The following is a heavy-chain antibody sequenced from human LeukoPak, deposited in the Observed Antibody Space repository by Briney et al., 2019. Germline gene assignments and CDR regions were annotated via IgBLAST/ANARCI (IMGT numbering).Heavy chain of an antibody. CDR1: GGSFSGYY. J-gene: IGHJ6*02. CDR3: ARGGGATFSSRDGMDV. Sequence: SETLSLTCAVYGGSFSGYYWSWIRHPPGKGLEWIGEINHSGSINYNPSLKSRVTISVDTSKNQFSLKLSSVTAADTAVYYCARGGGATFSSRDGMDVWGQGTTVTVSS. V-gene: IGHV4-34*01. CDR2: INHSGSI. D-gene: IGHD1-26*01.